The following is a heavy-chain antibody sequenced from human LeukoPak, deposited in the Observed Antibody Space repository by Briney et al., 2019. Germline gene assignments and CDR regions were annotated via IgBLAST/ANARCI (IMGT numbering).Heavy chain of an antibody. CDR2: INPNSGGT. V-gene: IGHV1-2*02. CDR1: GYTFTGYY. CDR3: ARVPSDIVVVPAHYYYMDV. J-gene: IGHJ6*03. D-gene: IGHD2-2*01. Sequence: ASVKVSCKASGYTFTGYYMHWVRQAPGQGLEWMGWINPNSGGTNYAQKFQGRVTMTRDTSISTAYMELSRLRSDDTAVYYCARVPSDIVVVPAHYYYMDVWGKGTTVTVSS.